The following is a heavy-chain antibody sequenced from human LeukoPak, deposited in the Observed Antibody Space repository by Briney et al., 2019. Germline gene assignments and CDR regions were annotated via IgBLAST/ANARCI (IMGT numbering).Heavy chain of an antibody. Sequence: GGSLRLSCAASGFTFSSYGMQFSSYGMHWVRQAPGQGVEWLAFIRSDGRNTYYADSVKGRFTISRDNTKNILYLQMNSLRAEDTAVYYCAKLKINYYSYMDVWGKGTTVIVSS. V-gene: IGHV3-30*02. D-gene: IGHD3-16*01. CDR3: AKLKINYYSYMDV. CDR2: IRSDGRNT. J-gene: IGHJ6*03. CDR1: GFTFSSYGMQFSSYG.